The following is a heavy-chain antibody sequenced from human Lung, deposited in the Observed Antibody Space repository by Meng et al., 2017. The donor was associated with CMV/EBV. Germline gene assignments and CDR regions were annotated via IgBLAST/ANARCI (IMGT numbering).Heavy chain of an antibody. D-gene: IGHD2-15*01. J-gene: IGHJ6*02. Sequence: SXTXSLXCAVYGGXFSGFYWSWIRQPPGKRLEWIGAISHSGSTNYKPSLKSRVTISVDTSKNQFSLKLNSLTAADTAVYYCARGMGSPPRSKLLGSRRTRDFYSGLDVWXQGTXVTVSS. V-gene: IGHV4-34*01. CDR1: GGXFSGFY. CDR2: ISHSGST. CDR3: ARGMGSPPRSKLLGSRRTRDFYSGLDV.